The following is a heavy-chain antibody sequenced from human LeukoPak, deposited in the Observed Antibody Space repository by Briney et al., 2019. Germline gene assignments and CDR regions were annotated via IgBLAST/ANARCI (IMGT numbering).Heavy chain of an antibody. D-gene: IGHD3-22*01. V-gene: IGHV4-38-2*02. J-gene: IGHJ4*02. CDR3: ARGDAMIVVVMLLGVFDY. Sequence: PSETLSLTCTVSGYSISSGYYWGWIRQPPGKGLEWIGSIYHSGSTYYNPSLKSRVTISIDTSKNQFSLKLSSVTAADTAVYYCARGDAMIVVVMLLGVFDYWGQGTLVTVSS. CDR2: IYHSGST. CDR1: GYSISSGYY.